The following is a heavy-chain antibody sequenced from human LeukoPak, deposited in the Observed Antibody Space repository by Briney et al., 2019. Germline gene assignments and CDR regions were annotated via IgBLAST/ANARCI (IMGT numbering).Heavy chain of an antibody. D-gene: IGHD2-2*02. Sequence: GGSLRLSCAASGFTFSSYSMNWVRQAPGKGLEWVSSISSSSSYIYYADSVKGRFTISRDNAKNSLYLQMNSLRAEDTAVYYCARARCSSTSCYNYYYYGMDVWGQGTTVTVSS. J-gene: IGHJ6*02. CDR3: ARARCSSTSCYNYYYYGMDV. CDR1: GFTFSSYS. CDR2: ISSSSSYI. V-gene: IGHV3-21*01.